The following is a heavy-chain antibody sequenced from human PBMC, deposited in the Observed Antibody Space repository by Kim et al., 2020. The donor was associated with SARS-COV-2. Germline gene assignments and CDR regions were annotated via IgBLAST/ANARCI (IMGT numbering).Heavy chain of an antibody. CDR1: GGSISRSSYY. V-gene: IGHV4-39*01. D-gene: IGHD6-6*01. J-gene: IGHJ2*01. CDR3: ARYSSRPRNWYLDV. CDR2: IFYSGNT. Sequence: SETLSLTCTVSGGSISRSSYYWSWLRQPPGKGLEWIGSIFYSGNTYYKSSLQSRVTISVDTSKNQFSLRLSSVTATDTAVYYCARYSSRPRNWYLDVWGRGTLVTVSS.